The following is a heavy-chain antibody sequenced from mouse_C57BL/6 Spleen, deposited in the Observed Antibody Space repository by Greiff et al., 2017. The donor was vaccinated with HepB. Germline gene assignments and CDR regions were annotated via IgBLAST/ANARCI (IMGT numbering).Heavy chain of an antibody. CDR2: IYPGSGST. J-gene: IGHJ2*01. D-gene: IGHD2-4*01. CDR3: ARGYYDYDEREY. CDR1: GYTFTSYW. Sequence: QVHVKQPGAELVKPGASVKMSCKASGYTFTSYWITWVKQRPGQGLEWIGDIYPGSGSTNYNEKFKSKATLTVDTSSSTAYLQLSSLTAEDSAVYYCARGYYDYDEREYWGQGTTLTVSS. V-gene: IGHV1-55*01.